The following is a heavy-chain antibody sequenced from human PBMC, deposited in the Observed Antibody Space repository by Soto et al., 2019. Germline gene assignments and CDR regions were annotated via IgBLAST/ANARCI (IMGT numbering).Heavy chain of an antibody. D-gene: IGHD6-13*01. J-gene: IGHJ6*02. CDR1: GGSFSGYY. Sequence: SETLSLTCAVYGGSFSGYYWSWIRQPPGKGLKKIGEINHSGSTNYNLSLKSRVTISVDTSKNQFSLKLSSVTAADTAVYYCAITSLRAAAGTKGYYYGMDVWGQGTTVTVSS. CDR2: INHSGST. V-gene: IGHV4-34*01. CDR3: AITSLRAAAGTKGYYYGMDV.